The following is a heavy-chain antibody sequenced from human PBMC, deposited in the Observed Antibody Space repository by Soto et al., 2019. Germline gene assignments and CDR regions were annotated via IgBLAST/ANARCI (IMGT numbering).Heavy chain of an antibody. CDR3: ARWTGKNSSTSYDNLLHP. V-gene: IGHV5-51*01. D-gene: IGHD2-2*01. J-gene: IGHJ5*02. Sequence: LGESLKISCKGSGYSFTSYWIGWVRQMPGKGLEWMGIIYPGDSDTRYSPSFQGQVTTSADKSISTAYLQWSSLKDSDTAMYYCARWTGKNSSTSYDNLLHPWGQGTMVTVYS. CDR1: GYSFTSYW. CDR2: IYPGDSDT.